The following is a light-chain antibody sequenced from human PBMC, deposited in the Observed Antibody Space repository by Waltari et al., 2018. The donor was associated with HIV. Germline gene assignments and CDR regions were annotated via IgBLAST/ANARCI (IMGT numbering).Light chain of an antibody. CDR1: SSDVGGYNY. V-gene: IGLV2-14*01. Sequence: GTSSDVGGYNYVSWYQQHPGKAPKLMIYEVSNRPSGVSNRFSGSKSGNTASLTISGLQAEDEADYYCSSYTSSSTPYVFGTGTKVTVL. CDR3: SSYTSSSTPYV. J-gene: IGLJ1*01. CDR2: EVS.